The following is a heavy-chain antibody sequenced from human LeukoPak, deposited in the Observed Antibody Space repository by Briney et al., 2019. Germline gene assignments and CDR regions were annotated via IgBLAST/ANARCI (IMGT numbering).Heavy chain of an antibody. V-gene: IGHV1-69*05. CDR2: IIPIFGTA. J-gene: IGHJ5*02. CDR1: GGTFSSYA. Sequence: ASVKVSCKASGGTFSSYAISWVRQAPGQGLEWMGRIIPIFGTANYAQKFQGRVTITTDESTSTAYMELSSLRSEDTAVYYCAREGRGYSYGQVESWFDPWVPGTLVTVSS. CDR3: AREGRGYSYGQVESWFDP. D-gene: IGHD5-18*01.